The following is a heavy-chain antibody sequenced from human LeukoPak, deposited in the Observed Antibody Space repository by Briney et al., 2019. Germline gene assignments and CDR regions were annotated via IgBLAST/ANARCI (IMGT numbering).Heavy chain of an antibody. CDR1: GFTFSSYE. CDR2: ISSSGSTI. J-gene: IGHJ6*04. Sequence: GGSLRLSCAASGFTFSSYEMNWVRQAPGKGLEWVSYISSSGSTIYYADSVKGRFTISRDNAKNSLYLQMNSLRAEDTAVYYCAELGITMIGGVGGKGTTVTISS. V-gene: IGHV3-48*03. D-gene: IGHD3-10*02. CDR3: AELGITMIGGV.